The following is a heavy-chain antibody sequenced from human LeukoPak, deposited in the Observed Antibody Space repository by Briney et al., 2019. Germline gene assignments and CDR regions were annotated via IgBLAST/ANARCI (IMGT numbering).Heavy chain of an antibody. J-gene: IGHJ4*02. Sequence: GGSLRLSCAASGVIFNQYGMSWVRQAPGRGLEWVANIDQDGSEKHYVDSVKGRFTISRDNARNSLFLQMNSLRAEDTAVYYCARGRFSYDNTGYSSFYYWGQGTLVTVSS. CDR3: ARGRFSYDNTGYSSFYY. D-gene: IGHD2-2*03. V-gene: IGHV3-7*01. CDR1: GVIFNQYG. CDR2: IDQDGSEK.